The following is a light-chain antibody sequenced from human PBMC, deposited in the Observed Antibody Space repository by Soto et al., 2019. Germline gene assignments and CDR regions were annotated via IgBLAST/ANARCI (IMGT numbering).Light chain of an antibody. V-gene: IGKV3-15*01. CDR2: GAS. J-gene: IGKJ1*01. CDR3: QQYKNWPPWT. CDR1: QSVSSN. Sequence: EIVMAQSPATLSVSPGERDNLSCSASQSVSSNLAWYQQKPGQAPRLLIYGASTRATGIPARFSGSGSGTEFTLTISSLQSEDFAVYYCQQYKNWPPWTFGQGTKVDIK.